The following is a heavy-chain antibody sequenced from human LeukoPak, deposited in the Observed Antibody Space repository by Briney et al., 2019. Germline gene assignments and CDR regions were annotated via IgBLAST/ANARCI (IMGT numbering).Heavy chain of an antibody. CDR2: IYTSGST. J-gene: IGHJ6*02. Sequence: PSETLSLTCTVSGGSISSYYWSWIRQPAGKGLEWIGRIYTSGSTNYNPSLKSRVTMSVDTSKNQFSLKLSSVTAADTAVYYCAGDPSGSGSYYNPAAEGSMDVWGQRTTVTVSS. CDR1: GGSISSYY. CDR3: AGDPSGSGSYYNPAAEGSMDV. D-gene: IGHD3-10*01. V-gene: IGHV4-4*07.